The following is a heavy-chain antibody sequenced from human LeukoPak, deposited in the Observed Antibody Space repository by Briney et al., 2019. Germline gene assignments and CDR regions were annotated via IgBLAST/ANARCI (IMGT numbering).Heavy chain of an antibody. Sequence: GGSLRLSCAASGFTLSSYGMHWVRQAPGKGLEWVAVISYDGSNKYYVDSVKGRFTISGDNSKNSVYLQMNSLRDEDTAIYHCARDYGGHGEYFDYWGQGTLVTVSS. V-gene: IGHV3-30*03. D-gene: IGHD4-23*01. J-gene: IGHJ4*02. CDR1: GFTLSSYG. CDR2: ISYDGSNK. CDR3: ARDYGGHGEYFDY.